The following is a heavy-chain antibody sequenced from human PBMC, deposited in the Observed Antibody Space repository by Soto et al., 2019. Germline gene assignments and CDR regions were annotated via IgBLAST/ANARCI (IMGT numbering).Heavy chain of an antibody. J-gene: IGHJ3*02. Sequence: PGGSLRLSCAASGFTFSSYAMHWVRQAPGKGLEWVAVISYDGSNKYYADSVKGRFTISRDNSKNTLHLQMNSLRAEDTAVYYCARVLDAFDIWGQGTMVTVSS. CDR3: ARVLDAFDI. CDR2: ISYDGSNK. V-gene: IGHV3-30-3*01. CDR1: GFTFSSYA. D-gene: IGHD3-10*01.